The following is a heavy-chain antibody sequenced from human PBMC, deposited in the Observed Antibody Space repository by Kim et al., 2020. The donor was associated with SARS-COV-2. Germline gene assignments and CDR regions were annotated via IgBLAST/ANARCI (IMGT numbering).Heavy chain of an antibody. CDR1: GYTFTSYG. CDR3: ATGSEDDYSGYELLDY. J-gene: IGHJ4*02. Sequence: ASVKVSCKASGYTFTSYGISWVRQAPGQGLEWMGWISAYNGNTNYAQKLQGRVTMTTDTSTSTAYMELRSLRSDDTAVYYCATGSEDDYSGYELLDYWGQGTLVTVSS. V-gene: IGHV1-18*01. D-gene: IGHD5-12*01. CDR2: ISAYNGNT.